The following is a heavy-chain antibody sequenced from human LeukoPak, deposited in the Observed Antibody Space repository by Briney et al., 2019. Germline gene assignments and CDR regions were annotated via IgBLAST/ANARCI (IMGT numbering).Heavy chain of an antibody. CDR1: GFTFSTFA. J-gene: IGHJ4*02. Sequence: PGGSLRLSCAASGFTFSTFAMIWVRQPPGRGLEWVSSIFPSGGEIHYADSVRGRFTISRDNSKSTLYLQMNSLRAEDTAVYYCAKDLAGYFDYWGQGTLVTVSS. D-gene: IGHD3-10*01. CDR2: IFPSGGEI. V-gene: IGHV3-23*01. CDR3: AKDLAGYFDY.